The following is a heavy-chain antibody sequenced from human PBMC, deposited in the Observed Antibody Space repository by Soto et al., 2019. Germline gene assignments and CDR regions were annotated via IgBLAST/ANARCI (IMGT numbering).Heavy chain of an antibody. CDR1: GFTFDDYA. V-gene: IGHV3-9*01. CDR3: AKASPYCSGGRCYDRVTHYYYYMDV. J-gene: IGHJ6*03. CDR2: ISWNSGSI. D-gene: IGHD2-15*01. Sequence: DVQLVESGGGLVQPGRSLRLSCAASGFTFDDYAMHWVRQAPGKGLEWVSGISWNSGSIGYADSVKGRFTISRDNAKNSLYLQMNSLRAEDTALYYCAKASPYCSGGRCYDRVTHYYYYMDVWGKGSTVTVCS.